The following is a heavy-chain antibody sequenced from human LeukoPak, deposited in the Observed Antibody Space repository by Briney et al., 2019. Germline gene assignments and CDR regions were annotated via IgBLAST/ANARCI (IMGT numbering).Heavy chain of an antibody. CDR2: ISSSGSTI. D-gene: IGHD3-10*02. CDR1: GFTFSSYN. CDR3: AELGITMIGGV. V-gene: IGHV3-48*04. Sequence: GGSLRLSCAASGFTFSSYNINWVRQAPGKGLEWVSYISSSGSTIYYADSVKGRFTISRDNAKNSLYLQMNSLRAEDTAVYYCAELGITMIGGVWGRGTTVTISS. J-gene: IGHJ6*04.